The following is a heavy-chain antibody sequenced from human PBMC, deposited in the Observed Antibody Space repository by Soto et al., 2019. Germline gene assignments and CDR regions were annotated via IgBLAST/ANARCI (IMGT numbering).Heavy chain of an antibody. V-gene: IGHV4-38-2*01. D-gene: IGHD3-22*01. CDR2: IYHSGST. Sequence: PSETLSLTCAVSGYSISSGYYWGWIRQPPGKGLEWIGSIYHSGSTYYNPSLKSRVTISVDTSKNQFSLKLSSVTAADTAVYYCARGPAHYYDSSGYYYGPGWDFDYWGQGSLGIVSS. CDR3: ARGPAHYYDSSGYYYGPGWDFDY. J-gene: IGHJ4*02. CDR1: GYSISSGYY.